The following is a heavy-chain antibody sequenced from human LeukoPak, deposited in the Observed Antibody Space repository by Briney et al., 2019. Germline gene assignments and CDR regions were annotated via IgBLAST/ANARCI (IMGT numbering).Heavy chain of an antibody. CDR2: ISGSGGST. D-gene: IGHD3-22*01. J-gene: IGHJ4*02. Sequence: GGSLRLSRAASGFTFSSYAMSWVRQAPGKGLEWVSAISGSGGSTYYADSVKGRFTISRDNSKNTLYLQMNSLRAEDTAVYYCAKARLPPRYYYDSSGYYYAFDYWGQGTLVTASS. CDR1: GFTFSSYA. V-gene: IGHV3-23*01. CDR3: AKARLPPRYYYDSSGYYYAFDY.